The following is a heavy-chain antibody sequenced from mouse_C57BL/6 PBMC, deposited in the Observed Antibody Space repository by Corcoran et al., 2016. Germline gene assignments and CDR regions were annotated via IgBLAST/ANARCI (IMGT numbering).Heavy chain of an antibody. V-gene: IGHV1-76*01. Sequence: QVQLKQSGAELVRPGASVKLSCKASGYTFTDYYINWVKQRPGQGLEWIARIYTGSGNTYYNEKFKGKATLTAEKSSSTAYMQLSSLTSEDSAVYFCARSGSYYYGSSSFAYWGQGTLVTVSA. CDR3: ARSGSYYYGSSSFAY. CDR1: GYTFTDYY. D-gene: IGHD1-1*01. CDR2: IYTGSGNT. J-gene: IGHJ3*01.